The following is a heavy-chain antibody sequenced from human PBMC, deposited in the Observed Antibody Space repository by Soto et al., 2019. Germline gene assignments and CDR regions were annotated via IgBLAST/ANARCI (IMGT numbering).Heavy chain of an antibody. CDR3: VRRWRRTFDY. V-gene: IGHV4-59*08. D-gene: IGHD2-15*01. CDR1: GGSISSYY. CDR2: IYYSGST. J-gene: IGHJ4*02. Sequence: QVQLQESGPGLVKPSETLSLTCTVSGGSISSYYWSWIRQPPGKGLEWIGYIYYSGSTNYNPSLKSRVTISVDTSKNQFSLKLSSVTAADTAVYYCVRRWRRTFDYSGQGTLVTVSS.